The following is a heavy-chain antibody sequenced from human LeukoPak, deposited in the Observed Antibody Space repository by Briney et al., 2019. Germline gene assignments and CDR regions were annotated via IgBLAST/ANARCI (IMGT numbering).Heavy chain of an antibody. V-gene: IGHV1-2*02. Sequence: GASVKVSCKASGYTFTGYYMHWVRQAPGQGLEWMGWINPNSGGTNYAQKFQGRVTMTRDTSISTAYMELSRLRSDDTAVYYCARDSTPWASGTHDYWGQGTLVTVSS. CDR1: GYTFTGYY. CDR3: ARDSTPWASGTHDY. D-gene: IGHD1-1*01. CDR2: INPNSGGT. J-gene: IGHJ4*02.